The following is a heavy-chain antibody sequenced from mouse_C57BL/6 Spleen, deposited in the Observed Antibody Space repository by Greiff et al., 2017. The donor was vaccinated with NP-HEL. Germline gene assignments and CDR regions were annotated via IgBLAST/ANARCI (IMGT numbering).Heavy chain of an antibody. CDR1: GYAFSSSW. D-gene: IGHD2-3*01. CDR2: IYPGDGDT. V-gene: IGHV1-82*01. CDR3: AREGDGYYVIYAMDY. Sequence: VQLQQSGPELVKPGASVKISCKASGYAFSSSWMNWVKQRPGKGLEWIGRIYPGDGDTNYNGKFKGKATLTAEKSSSTAYMQLSSLTSEDSAVYFCAREGDGYYVIYAMDYGGQGTSVTVSS. J-gene: IGHJ4*01.